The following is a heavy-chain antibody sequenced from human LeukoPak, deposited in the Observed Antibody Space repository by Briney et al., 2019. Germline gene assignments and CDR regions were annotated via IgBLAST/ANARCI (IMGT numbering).Heavy chain of an antibody. Sequence: LRLSCAASGFTFSSYSMNWIRQPPGKGLEWIGAIYYSGSAYYNPSLKSRVTISVDTSKNQFSLKVTSVTAADTAVYYCARAYGARPYYYFDYWGQGTLVTVSS. CDR3: ARAYGARPYYYFDY. J-gene: IGHJ4*02. CDR1: GFTFSSYS. CDR2: IYYSGSA. D-gene: IGHD4-17*01. V-gene: IGHV4-59*04.